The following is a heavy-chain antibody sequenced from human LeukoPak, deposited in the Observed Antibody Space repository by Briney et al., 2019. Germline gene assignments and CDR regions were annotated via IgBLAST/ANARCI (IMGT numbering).Heavy chain of an antibody. J-gene: IGHJ1*01. CDR3: ARAAIPYCSTTTCSEYFQH. V-gene: IGHV3-7*01. CDR1: GFTFSSYW. Sequence: PGGSLRLSCAASGFTFSSYWMSWVRQAPGKGLEWVANIKQDGSEKYYVDSVKGRFTISRDDAKNSLYLQLNSLRAEDTAVYYCARAAIPYCSTTTCSEYFQHWGQGTLVTVSS. CDR2: IKQDGSEK. D-gene: IGHD2-2*01.